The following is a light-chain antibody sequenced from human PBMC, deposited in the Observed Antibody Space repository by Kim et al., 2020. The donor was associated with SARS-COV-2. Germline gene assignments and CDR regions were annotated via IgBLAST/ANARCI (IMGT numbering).Light chain of an antibody. CDR3: QASDSSLSGL. CDR1: SSDIGAVYD. J-gene: IGLJ3*02. Sequence: GQRIAIPCTVTSSDIGAVYDVHWYQQWPGTVTRLIIYGNNKRPSGVPDRFSGSKSGTSATLAITGLQAEDEAVYYCQASDSSLSGLFGGGTQLTVL. CDR2: GNN. V-gene: IGLV1-40*01.